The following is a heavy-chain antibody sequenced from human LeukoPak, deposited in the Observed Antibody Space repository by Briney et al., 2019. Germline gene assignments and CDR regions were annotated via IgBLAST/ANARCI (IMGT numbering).Heavy chain of an antibody. CDR3: ARHDPNSKNFDY. D-gene: IGHD1-20*01. CDR2: INHSGST. CDR1: GGSFSGYY. J-gene: IGHJ4*02. V-gene: IGHV4-34*01. Sequence: SETLSLTCAVYGGSFSGYYWSWIRQPPGKGLEWIGEINHSGSTNYNPSLKSRVTISVDTSKNQFSLKLSSVTAADTAVYYCARHDPNSKNFDYWGQGTLVTVSS.